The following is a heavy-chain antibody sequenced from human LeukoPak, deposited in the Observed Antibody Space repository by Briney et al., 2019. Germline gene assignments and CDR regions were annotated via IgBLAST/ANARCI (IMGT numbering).Heavy chain of an antibody. Sequence: GGSLRLSCAASGFTFNSYWMHWVRQAPGKGLVWVSQINSDGSDMRYADSVKGRFTISRDNAKNTVYLQMNSLRVEDTAVYYCAGFGELGSGRSDWGQGSLVTVSS. V-gene: IGHV3-74*01. J-gene: IGHJ4*02. CDR1: GFTFNSYW. D-gene: IGHD6-19*01. CDR3: AGFGELGSGRSD. CDR2: INSDGSDM.